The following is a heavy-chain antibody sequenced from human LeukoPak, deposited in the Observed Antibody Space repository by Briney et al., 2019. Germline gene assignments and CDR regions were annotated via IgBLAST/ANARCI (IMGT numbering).Heavy chain of an antibody. V-gene: IGHV3-21*01. CDR1: GFTFSSYS. CDR3: ATDRAPYYYASSGYDY. J-gene: IGHJ4*02. D-gene: IGHD3-22*01. Sequence: GGSLRLSCAASGFTFSSYSMNWARQAPGKGLEWVSSISSSSSYIYYADSVKGRFTISRDNAKNSLYLQMNSLRAEDTAVYYCATDRAPYYYASSGYDYWGQGTLVTVSS. CDR2: ISSSSSYI.